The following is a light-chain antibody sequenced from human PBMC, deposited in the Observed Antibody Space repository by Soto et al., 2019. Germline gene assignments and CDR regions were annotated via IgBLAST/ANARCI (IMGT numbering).Light chain of an antibody. CDR3: QQYGSSPPWT. V-gene: IGKV3-20*01. CDR2: GAS. Sequence: EIVLTQSPGTLSLSPGERATLSCRASESASSSYLAWYQQKPGQAPRLLIFGASSRATGTSDRFSGSGSGTDFTRTITRLEPEDFAVYYCQQYGSSPPWTFGQGTEVEIK. CDR1: ESASSSY. J-gene: IGKJ1*01.